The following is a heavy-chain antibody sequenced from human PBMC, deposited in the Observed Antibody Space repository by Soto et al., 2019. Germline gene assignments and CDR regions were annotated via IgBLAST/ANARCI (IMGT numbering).Heavy chain of an antibody. D-gene: IGHD1-7*01. Sequence: GGSLKLSRASSGFTLSSYWMTWVRQESGKGLEWVANIKQDGSEKYYVDSVKGRFTIYRDNAKNSLYLQMNSLRAEDTAVYYCARALSITGTTLGYYYGMDVWGQGTTVTVSS. J-gene: IGHJ6*02. CDR3: ARALSITGTTLGYYYGMDV. CDR2: IKQDGSEK. V-gene: IGHV3-7*03. CDR1: GFTLSSYW.